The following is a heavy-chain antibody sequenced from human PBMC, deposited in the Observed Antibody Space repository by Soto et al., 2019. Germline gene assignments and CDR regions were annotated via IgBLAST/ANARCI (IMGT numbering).Heavy chain of an antibody. V-gene: IGHV4-39*01. CDR1: GGSISSSSYY. CDR2: IYYSGST. CDR3: GRLFAVGMLGGWSGVRETCFAP. Sequence: PSETLSLTCTVSGGSISSSSYYWGWIRQPPGKGLEWIGSIYYSGSTYYNPSLKSRVTISVDTSKNQFSLKLSSVTAADTAVYYCGRLFAVGMLGGWSGVRETCFAPGGKGPLVPSPQ. J-gene: IGHJ5*02. D-gene: IGHD3-10*02.